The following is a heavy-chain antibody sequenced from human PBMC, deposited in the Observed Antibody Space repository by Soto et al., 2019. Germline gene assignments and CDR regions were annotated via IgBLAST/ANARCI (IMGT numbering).Heavy chain of an antibody. J-gene: IGHJ4*02. CDR1: GFTFDDYT. D-gene: IGHD3-9*01. Sequence: EVQLVESGGVVVQPGGSLRLSCAASGFTFDDYTMPWVRQAPGKGLEWVSLISWDGGSTYYADSVKGRFTIYRDNSKKSLYVQMNSLRTEDTALYYCAKAVSTRYFYWSVGYWGQGTLVTVSS. CDR3: AKAVSTRYFYWSVGY. CDR2: ISWDGGST. V-gene: IGHV3-43*01.